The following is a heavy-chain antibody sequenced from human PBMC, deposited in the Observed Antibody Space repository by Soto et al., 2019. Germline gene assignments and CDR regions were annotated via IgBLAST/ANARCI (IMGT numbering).Heavy chain of an antibody. CDR2: ISYDGSNT. Sequence: QVQLVESGGGVVQPGRSLRLSCVASGFTFSSYGMHWVRQAPGKGLEWVAIISYDGSNTYYADSVKGRFTISRDNSKNTLYLQMNSMRAKDTSVYYCAKEGGLSGSYYISSSYYFGYWGQGTLVTVSS. CDR3: AKEGGLSGSYYISSSYYFGY. J-gene: IGHJ4*02. V-gene: IGHV3-30*18. CDR1: GFTFSSYG. D-gene: IGHD1-26*01.